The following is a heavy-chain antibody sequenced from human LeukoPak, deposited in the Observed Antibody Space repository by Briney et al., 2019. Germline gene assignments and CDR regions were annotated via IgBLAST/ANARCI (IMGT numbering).Heavy chain of an antibody. D-gene: IGHD3-9*01. V-gene: IGHV3-30-3*01. Sequence: SGGSLRLSCAASGFTFSSYAIHWVRQAPGKGLEWVAVISYDGSNKYYADSVKGRFTISRDNSKNTLYLQMNSLRAEDTAVYYCAHLGYYDILTGYYGVFDYWGQGTLVTVSS. CDR1: GFTFSSYA. CDR3: AHLGYYDILTGYYGVFDY. CDR2: ISYDGSNK. J-gene: IGHJ4*02.